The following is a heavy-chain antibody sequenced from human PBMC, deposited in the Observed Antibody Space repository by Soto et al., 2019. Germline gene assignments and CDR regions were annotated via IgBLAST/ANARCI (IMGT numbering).Heavy chain of an antibody. J-gene: IGHJ4*02. V-gene: IGHV3-23*01. CDR2: ISGSGGST. D-gene: IGHD3-16*01. CDR3: AKNVDKIWGSPYFDY. CDR1: GFTFNSYA. Sequence: GGSLRLSCAASGFTFNSYAMSWVRQAPGKGLEWVSAISGSGGSTYYADSVKGRFTISRDNSKNTLYLQMNSLGAEDTAVYYCAKNVDKIWGSPYFDYWGQGTLVTVSS.